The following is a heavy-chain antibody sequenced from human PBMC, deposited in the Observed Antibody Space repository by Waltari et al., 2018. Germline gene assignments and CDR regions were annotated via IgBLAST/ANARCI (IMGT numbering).Heavy chain of an antibody. J-gene: IGHJ5*02. CDR3: ARDGRGVNSQFNLFDL. CDR1: GFTFSNYW. D-gene: IGHD2-8*01. V-gene: IGHV3-7*01. Sequence: EVQLVESGGGLVQPGGSLRLSCAASGFTFSNYWMNWLRQAPGEGREWGANGQHDGTEKYYLDSVKGRFTISRDNAKSSLYLQMASLRAEDTAIYYCARDGRGVNSQFNLFDLWGQGLQVTVSS. CDR2: GQHDGTEK.